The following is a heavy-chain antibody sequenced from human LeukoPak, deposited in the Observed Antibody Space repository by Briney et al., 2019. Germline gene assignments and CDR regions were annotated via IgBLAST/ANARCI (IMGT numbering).Heavy chain of an antibody. CDR2: INPNSGGT. Sequence: ASVKVSCKASGYTFTGYYMHWVRQAPGQGLEWMGWINPNSGGTNYAQKFQGRVTMTRDTSISSACMELSRLRSDDTAVYYCAKSRGTRTLTSCYNYWGQGTLVTVSS. J-gene: IGHJ4*02. V-gene: IGHV1-2*02. D-gene: IGHD2-2*02. CDR3: AKSRGTRTLTSCYNY. CDR1: GYTFTGYY.